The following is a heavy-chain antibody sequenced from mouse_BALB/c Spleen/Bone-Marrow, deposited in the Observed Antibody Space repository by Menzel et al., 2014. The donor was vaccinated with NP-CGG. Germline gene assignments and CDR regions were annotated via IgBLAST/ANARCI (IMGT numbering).Heavy chain of an antibody. V-gene: IGHV5-12-1*01. Sequence: EVQLVESGGGLVKPGGSLKLSCAASGFAFSSYDMSWVRQTPEKRLEWVAYISSGGGSTYYPDTVKGRFTISRDNAKNTLYLQMSSLKSGDTAMYYCARPLYYYGSSPFYAMDYWGQGTSVTVSS. J-gene: IGHJ4*01. CDR2: ISSGGGST. D-gene: IGHD1-1*01. CDR3: ARPLYYYGSSPFYAMDY. CDR1: GFAFSSYD.